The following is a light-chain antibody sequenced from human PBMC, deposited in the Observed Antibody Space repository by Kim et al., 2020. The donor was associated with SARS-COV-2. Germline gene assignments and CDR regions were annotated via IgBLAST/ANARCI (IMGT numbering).Light chain of an antibody. CDR3: FLYFGGGWV. V-gene: IGLV7-46*01. CDR2: DTL. CDR1: TGAVTSVHF. J-gene: IGLJ3*02. Sequence: GTVTPPCHSITGAVTSVHFPYWFQQKPGQAPRTLIYDTLNKLSWTPARFSGSLLGGKAALTLAGAQPEDEADYYCFLYFGGGWVFGGGTQLTVL.